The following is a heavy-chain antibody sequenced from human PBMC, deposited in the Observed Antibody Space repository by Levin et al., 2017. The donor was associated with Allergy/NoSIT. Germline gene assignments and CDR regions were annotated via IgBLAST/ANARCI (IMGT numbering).Heavy chain of an antibody. J-gene: IGHJ4*02. CDR3: ARAPGIAVAGLTTTSDY. D-gene: IGHD6-13*01. CDR1: GFTFNTYS. V-gene: IGHV3-48*01. CDR2: ISTDSSTI. Sequence: LSLTCAASGFTFNTYSMNWVRQAPGKGLEWVSYISTDSSTIYYADSVKGRFTISRDNAKNSLFLQMNSLRAEDTAVYYCARAPGIAVAGLTTTSDYWGQGALVTVSS.